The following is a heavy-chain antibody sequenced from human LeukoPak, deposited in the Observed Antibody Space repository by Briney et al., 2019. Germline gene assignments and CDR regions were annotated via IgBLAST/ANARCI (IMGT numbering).Heavy chain of an antibody. CDR1: GGSISGGGYY. V-gene: IGHV4-31*03. J-gene: IGHJ3*02. Sequence: SETLSLTCTVSGGSISGGGYYWSWIRQHPGKGLEWIGYIYYSGSTYYNPSLKSRVTISVDTSKNQFSLKLSSVTAADTAVYYCARGNYDFWSGYYDAFDIWGQGTMVTVSS. CDR3: ARGNYDFWSGYYDAFDI. D-gene: IGHD3-3*01. CDR2: IYYSGST.